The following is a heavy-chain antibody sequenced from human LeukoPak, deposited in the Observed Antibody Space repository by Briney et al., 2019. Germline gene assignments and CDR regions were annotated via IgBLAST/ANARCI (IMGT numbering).Heavy chain of an antibody. CDR1: GYTFTSYG. CDR2: LSAYNGNT. J-gene: IGHJ4*02. CDR3: ARVPLRYCTNGVCSDTPWTPDY. Sequence: APVKVSCNVSGYTFTSYGISWVRQAPGQGLEWMRWLSAYNGNTNYAQKLQGRVTMTTDTSTSTAHMELRSLRSDDTALYYCARVPLRYCTNGVCSDTPWTPDYWGQGTLVTVSS. V-gene: IGHV1-18*01. D-gene: IGHD2-8*01.